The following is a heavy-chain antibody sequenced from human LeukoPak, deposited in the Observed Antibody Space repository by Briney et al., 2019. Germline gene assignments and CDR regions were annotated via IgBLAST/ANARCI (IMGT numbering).Heavy chain of an antibody. CDR3: ASLVDYGSGSYYFDY. D-gene: IGHD3-10*01. Sequence: PSQTLSLTCTVSGGSISSGDYYWSWIRQPPGKGLEWIGYIYYSGRTYYNPSLKSRVTISVDTSKNQFSLKLSSVTAADTAVYYCASLVDYGSGSYYFDYWGQGTLVTVSS. V-gene: IGHV4-30-4*01. CDR1: GGSISSGDYY. CDR2: IYYSGRT. J-gene: IGHJ4*02.